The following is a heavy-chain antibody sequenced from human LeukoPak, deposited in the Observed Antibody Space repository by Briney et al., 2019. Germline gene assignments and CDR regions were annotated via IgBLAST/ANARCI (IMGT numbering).Heavy chain of an antibody. CDR1: GGSLSGFY. J-gene: IGHJ6*03. CDR2: INYSGST. D-gene: IGHD1-1*01. Sequence: SETLSLTCGVSGGSLSGFYWSWTRQSPGKGLEWIGEINYSGSTNYNPSLKSRVAISVDTSTNQFSLRLSSVTAADRAVYFCARQCGTTVPRPYYFYYYMDVWGEGTTVTISS. CDR3: ARQCGTTVPRPYYFYYYMDV. V-gene: IGHV4-34*01.